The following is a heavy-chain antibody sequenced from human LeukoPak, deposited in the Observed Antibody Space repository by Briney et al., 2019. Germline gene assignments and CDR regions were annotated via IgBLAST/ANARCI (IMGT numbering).Heavy chain of an antibody. D-gene: IGHD3-3*01. Sequence: SETLSLTCTVSGGSISSSSYYWGWIRQPPGKGLEWIGSIYYSGSTYYNPSLKSRVTISVDTSKNQFSLKLSSVPAADTAVYYCASTAITIFGVVTSEFDYWGQGTLVTVSS. V-gene: IGHV4-39*01. CDR3: ASTAITIFGVVTSEFDY. J-gene: IGHJ4*02. CDR1: GGSISSSSYY. CDR2: IYYSGST.